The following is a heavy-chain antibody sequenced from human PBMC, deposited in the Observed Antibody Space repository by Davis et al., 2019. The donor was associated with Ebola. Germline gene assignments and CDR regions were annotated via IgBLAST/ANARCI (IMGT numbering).Heavy chain of an antibody. V-gene: IGHV1-69*06. CDR1: GGTFSSYT. D-gene: IGHD1-7*01. J-gene: IGHJ4*02. Sequence: AASVKVSCKASGGTFSSYTISWVRQAPGQGLEWMGGIIPIFGTANYAQKFQGRVTITADKSTSTAYMELSSLRSEDTAVYYCARALTGTTDYWGQGTLVTVSS. CDR3: ARALTGTTDY. CDR2: IIPIFGTA.